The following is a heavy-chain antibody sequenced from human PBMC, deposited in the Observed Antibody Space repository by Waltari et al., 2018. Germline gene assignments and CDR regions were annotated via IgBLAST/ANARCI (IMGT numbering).Heavy chain of an antibody. CDR3: ARVDTIFGVVPHADAFDI. Sequence: QVHLQESGPGLAKPSQTLSLTCSVSGASINSGDYYWSSIRQPPGKGLEWIGYISYSGTTYYTPSLKSRVSISLDTAKNDFSLEVRSVTAADTAMYYCARVDTIFGVVPHADAFDIWGQGTMVTVAS. J-gene: IGHJ3*02. D-gene: IGHD3-3*01. V-gene: IGHV4-30-4*08. CDR1: GASINSGDYY. CDR2: ISYSGTT.